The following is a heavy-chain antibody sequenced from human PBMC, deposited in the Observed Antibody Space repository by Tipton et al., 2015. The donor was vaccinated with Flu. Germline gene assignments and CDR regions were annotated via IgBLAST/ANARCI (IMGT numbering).Heavy chain of an antibody. D-gene: IGHD4-23*01. Sequence: TLSLTCTVSGDSISSDYYWGWIRQPPGKGLEWIGNIYRSGSSYSNPSLRSRVTISVDTSKNQFFLRLNSVTAADTAVYYCARRSSDYGGNCFDYWGQGTLVTVSS. CDR3: ARRSSDYGGNCFDY. CDR2: IYRSGSS. CDR1: GDSISSDYY. V-gene: IGHV4-38-2*02. J-gene: IGHJ4*02.